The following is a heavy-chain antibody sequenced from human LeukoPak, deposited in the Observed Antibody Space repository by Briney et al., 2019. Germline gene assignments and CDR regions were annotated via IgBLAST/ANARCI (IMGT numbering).Heavy chain of an antibody. CDR3: ARDHIVVVVAAYFDY. V-gene: IGHV3-21*01. CDR2: ISSRSNYA. J-gene: IGHJ4*02. Sequence: GGSLRLSCAASGFTVSSNYMSWVRQAPGKGLEWVSSISSRSNYAYYANSVKGRFTISRGNAKNSLYLQMNSLRAEDTAVYYCARDHIVVVVAAYFDYWGQGTLVTVSS. D-gene: IGHD2-15*01. CDR1: GFTVSSNY.